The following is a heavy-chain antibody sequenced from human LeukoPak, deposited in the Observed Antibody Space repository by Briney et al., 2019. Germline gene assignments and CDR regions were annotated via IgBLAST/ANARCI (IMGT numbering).Heavy chain of an antibody. CDR1: GYTFTSYA. CDR2: INTNTGNP. Sequence: GASVKVSCKASGYTFTSYAMNWVRQAPGQGLGWMGWINTNTGNPTYAQGFTGRFVFSLDTSVSTAYLQISSLKAEDTAVYYCARDYHIVVVVAATPAFDYYGMDVWGQGTTVTVSS. D-gene: IGHD2-15*01. J-gene: IGHJ6*02. CDR3: ARDYHIVVVVAATPAFDYYGMDV. V-gene: IGHV7-4-1*02.